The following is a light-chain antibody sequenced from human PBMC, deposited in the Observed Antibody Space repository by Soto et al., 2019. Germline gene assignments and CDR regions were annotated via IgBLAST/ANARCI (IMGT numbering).Light chain of an antibody. CDR3: CSYAGSYTL. J-gene: IGLJ2*01. CDR2: DVT. Sequence: QSVLTQPRSVSGSPGQSVTISCTGTSSDVGGYDFVSWYQQYPGKVPKLIIYDVTQRPSGVPYRFFASKSGNTASLTISGLQAEDEADYYCCSYAGSYTLFGGGTKLTVL. V-gene: IGLV2-11*01. CDR1: SSDVGGYDF.